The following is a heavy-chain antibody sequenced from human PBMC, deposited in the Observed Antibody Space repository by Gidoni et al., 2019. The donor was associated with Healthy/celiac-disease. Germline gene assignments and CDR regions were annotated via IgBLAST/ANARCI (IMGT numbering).Heavy chain of an antibody. CDR3: ASGDTAMDYVDY. V-gene: IGHV4-59*08. Sequence: QVQLQAAGPGLVQPSETLSLTGTVSGGSISSYYWSWIRQPPGKGLEWIGYIYYRGSTNYNPSLKSRVTISVDTSKNQFSLKLSSVTAADTAVYYCASGDTAMDYVDYWGQGTLVTVSS. D-gene: IGHD5-18*01. CDR1: GGSISSYY. J-gene: IGHJ4*02. CDR2: IYYRGST.